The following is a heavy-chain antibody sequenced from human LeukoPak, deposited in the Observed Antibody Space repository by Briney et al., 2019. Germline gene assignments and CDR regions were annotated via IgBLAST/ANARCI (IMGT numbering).Heavy chain of an antibody. Sequence: SETLSLTCTVSGGSISSSSYYWGWIRQPPGKGREWIGSIYYSGSTYYNPSLKSRVTISVDTSKNQFSLKLSSVTAADAAVYYCASLGGDYGGNSGYWGQGTLVTVSS. J-gene: IGHJ4*02. CDR3: ASLGGDYGGNSGY. D-gene: IGHD4-23*01. CDR1: GGSISSSSYY. CDR2: IYYSGST. V-gene: IGHV4-39*01.